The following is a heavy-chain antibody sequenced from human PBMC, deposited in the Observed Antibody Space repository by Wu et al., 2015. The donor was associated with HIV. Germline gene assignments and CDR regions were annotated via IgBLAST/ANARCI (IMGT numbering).Heavy chain of an antibody. J-gene: IGHJ6*02. CDR3: ASPFVTGIAATGIHYYYGMDV. V-gene: IGHV1-46*01. CDR2: INPSGGST. D-gene: IGHD6-13*01. CDR1: GYTFTSYY. Sequence: QVQLVQSGAEVKKPGASVKVSCKASGYTFTSYYMHWVRQAPGQGLEWMGIINPSGGSTSYAQKFQGRVTMTRDTSTSTVYMELSSLRSEDTAVYYCASPFVTGIAATGIHYYYGMDVWGQGTTVTVSS.